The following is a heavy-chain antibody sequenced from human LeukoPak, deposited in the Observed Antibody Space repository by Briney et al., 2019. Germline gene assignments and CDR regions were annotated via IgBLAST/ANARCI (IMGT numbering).Heavy chain of an antibody. Sequence: QPGGSLRLSCAASGFTFSSYAMSWVRQAPGKGLEWVSGVSGSGVGTYYADSVKGRFAISRDNSKNTLYLQMNSLRAEDTAVYYCARAPSGRNSAGHIDYWGQGTLVTVSS. J-gene: IGHJ4*02. V-gene: IGHV3-23*01. CDR1: GFTFSSYA. CDR2: VSGSGVGT. CDR3: ARAPSGRNSAGHIDY. D-gene: IGHD1-26*01.